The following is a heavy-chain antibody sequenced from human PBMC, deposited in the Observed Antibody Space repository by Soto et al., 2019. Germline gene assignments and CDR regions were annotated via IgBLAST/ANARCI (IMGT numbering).Heavy chain of an antibody. D-gene: IGHD2-15*01. J-gene: IGHJ3*02. V-gene: IGHV3-74*01. CDR2: INSDGSST. CDR3: ARVRCSGGSCRDAYDI. Sequence: EVQLVESGGGLVQPGGSQRLSCAASGFTFSTYWMHWVRQASGKGLVWVSRINSDGSSTSYADSVKGRFTISRDNAKNTLYLQMNSLRAEDTAMYFCARVRCSGGSCRDAYDIWGQGTMVTVSS. CDR1: GFTFSTYW.